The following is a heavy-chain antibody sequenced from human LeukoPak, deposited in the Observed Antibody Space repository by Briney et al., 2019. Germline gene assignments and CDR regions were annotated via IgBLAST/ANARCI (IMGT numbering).Heavy chain of an antibody. CDR1: GYSFTGYY. CDR3: ATVASIRRFYFDF. Sequence: ASVKVSCKASGYSFTGYYIHWVRQAPEQGLEWMGWINPDSGDTEYSQRFQGRITLTSDTSVTTAYMELSSLRSDDTAIFYCATVASIRRFYFDFWGQGTLVTVSS. CDR2: INPDSGDT. J-gene: IGHJ4*02. D-gene: IGHD3-3*01. V-gene: IGHV1-2*02.